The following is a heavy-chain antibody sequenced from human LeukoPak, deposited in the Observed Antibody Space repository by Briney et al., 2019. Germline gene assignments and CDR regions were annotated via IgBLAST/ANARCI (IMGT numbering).Heavy chain of an antibody. CDR1: GFTFGSYA. Sequence: GGSLRLSCAASGFTFGSYAMSWIRQAPGKGLEWVSGSSGSGGTTYYADSVKGRFTISRDNSKNTLYLQMNSLRAEDTAVYYCAKEDCISTSCYVPFDYWGQGALVTVSS. CDR3: AKEDCISTSCYVPFDY. J-gene: IGHJ4*02. D-gene: IGHD2-2*01. CDR2: SSGSGGTT. V-gene: IGHV3-23*01.